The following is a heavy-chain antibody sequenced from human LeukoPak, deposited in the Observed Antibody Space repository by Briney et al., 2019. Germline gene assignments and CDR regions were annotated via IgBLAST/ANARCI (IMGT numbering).Heavy chain of an antibody. CDR2: IIPIFGTA. CDR3: ARGNRGETRYHYYYYMDV. D-gene: IGHD3-10*01. J-gene: IGHJ6*03. V-gene: IGHV1-69*05. Sequence: SVKVSCKASGGTFSSYAISWVRQAPGQGLEWMGGIIPIFGTANYAQKFQGRVTITTDESTSTAYMELGSLRSEDTAVDYCARGNRGETRYHYYYYMDVWGKGTTVTVSS. CDR1: GGTFSSYA.